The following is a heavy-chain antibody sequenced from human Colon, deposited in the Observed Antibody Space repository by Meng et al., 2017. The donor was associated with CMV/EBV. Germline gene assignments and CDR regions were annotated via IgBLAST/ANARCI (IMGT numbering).Heavy chain of an antibody. J-gene: IGHJ4*02. CDR3: ARELARGGY. Sequence: QVQLVQSGAEVKKPGASVKVSCKTSGYTFTNFGISGVRQAPGQGLEWMAYISPYNGDTNYAQRFQGRVALTTDTSTSTVYMALGSLTSDDTAMYYCARELARGGYWGQGTLVTVSS. CDR2: ISPYNGDT. V-gene: IGHV1-18*01. CDR1: GYTFTNFG.